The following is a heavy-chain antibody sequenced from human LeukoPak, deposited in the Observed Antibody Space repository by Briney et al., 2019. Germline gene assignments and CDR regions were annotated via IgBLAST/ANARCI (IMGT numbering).Heavy chain of an antibody. CDR2: ISSNGGST. CDR1: GFTFSSYA. Sequence: PGGSLRLSCSASGFTFSSYAMHWVRQAPGKGLEYVSAISSNGGSTYYADSVKGRFTISRDNSKNTLYLQMSSLRSDDTAVYYCAGDFDEDYYGSGSSQDYWGQGTLVTVSS. CDR3: AGDFDEDYYGSGSSQDY. D-gene: IGHD3-10*01. V-gene: IGHV3-64D*06. J-gene: IGHJ4*02.